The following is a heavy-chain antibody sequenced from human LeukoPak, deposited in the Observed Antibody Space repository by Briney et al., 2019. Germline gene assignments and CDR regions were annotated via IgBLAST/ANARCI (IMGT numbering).Heavy chain of an antibody. Sequence: SVKVSCKPSGGTFSSYAISWVRQAPGQGLEWMGGIIPIFGTANYAQKFQGRVTITTDESTSTAYMELSSLRSEDTAMYYCARAPSSSGSYGSFDYWGQGTLVTVSS. D-gene: IGHD1-26*01. CDR2: IIPIFGTA. CDR1: GGTFSSYA. CDR3: ARAPSSSGSYGSFDY. J-gene: IGHJ4*02. V-gene: IGHV1-69*05.